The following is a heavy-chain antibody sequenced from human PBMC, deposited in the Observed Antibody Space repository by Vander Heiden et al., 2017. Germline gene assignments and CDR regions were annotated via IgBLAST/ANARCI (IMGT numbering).Heavy chain of an antibody. CDR2: IKQDGSEK. Sequence: EVQLVESGGGLVQPGGSLSLSCAASGFTFSSYWMSWVRQAPGKGLEWVANIKQDGSEKYYVDSVKGRFTISRDNAKNSLYLQMNSLRAEDTAVYYCARVHVNRYSSSWYDYWGQRTLVTVSS. CDR1: GFTFSSYW. D-gene: IGHD6-13*01. J-gene: IGHJ4*02. CDR3: ARVHVNRYSSSWYDY. V-gene: IGHV3-7*01.